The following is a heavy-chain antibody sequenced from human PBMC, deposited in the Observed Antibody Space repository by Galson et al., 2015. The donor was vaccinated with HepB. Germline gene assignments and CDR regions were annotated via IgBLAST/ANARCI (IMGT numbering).Heavy chain of an antibody. V-gene: IGHV3-9*01. CDR2: ISWNSGSI. J-gene: IGHJ4*02. CDR3: ARAKYSIDVVDY. Sequence: SLRLSCAASGFTFDDYAMHWVRQAPGKGLEWVSGISWNSGSIGYADSVKGRFTISRDNAKNSLYLQMNSLRSEDTAVYYCARAKYSIDVVDYWGQGTLVTVSS. D-gene: IGHD6-6*01. CDR1: GFTFDDYA.